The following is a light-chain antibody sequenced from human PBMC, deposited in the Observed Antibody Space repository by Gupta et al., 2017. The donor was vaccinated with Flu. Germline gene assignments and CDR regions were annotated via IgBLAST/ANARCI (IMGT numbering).Light chain of an antibody. CDR3: PSYRIGNNFWV. CDR1: SSDVGAYNH. V-gene: IGLV2-14*01. CDR2: EVN. Sequence: SSDVGAYNHVSWYQQHPGKTPKVMIFEVNNRPSGVSNRFSGSKSGNTASLTISGLQAEDEADYYCPSYRIGNNFWVFGGGTKVTVL. J-gene: IGLJ3*02.